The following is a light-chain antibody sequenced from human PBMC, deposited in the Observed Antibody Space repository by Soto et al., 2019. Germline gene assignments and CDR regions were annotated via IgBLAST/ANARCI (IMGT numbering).Light chain of an antibody. CDR3: QQRSDWPPSLT. V-gene: IGKV3D-20*02. CDR1: QSVSSSF. J-gene: IGKJ4*01. CDR2: ATS. Sequence: EVVLTQSPGTLSLSPGERATLSCRASQSVSSSFLAWYQQKPGQAPRLLIHATSHRASGIPARFSGSGSGTDFTLTISSLEPEDSAVYYCQQRSDWPPSLTFGGGTKVDIK.